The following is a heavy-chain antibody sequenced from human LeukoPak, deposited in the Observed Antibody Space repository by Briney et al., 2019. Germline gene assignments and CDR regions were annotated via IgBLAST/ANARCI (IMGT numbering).Heavy chain of an antibody. D-gene: IGHD6-19*01. CDR3: ARDLPWTNQLIAVAGKNWFDP. CDR2: INPNSGGT. V-gene: IGHV1-2*02. CDR1: GYTFTGYY. J-gene: IGHJ5*02. Sequence: ASVKVSRRASGYTFTGYYMHWVRQAPGQGLEWMGWINPNSGGTNYAQKFQGRVTMTRDTSISTAYMELSRLRSDDTAVYYCARDLPWTNQLIAVAGKNWFDPWGQGTLVTVSS.